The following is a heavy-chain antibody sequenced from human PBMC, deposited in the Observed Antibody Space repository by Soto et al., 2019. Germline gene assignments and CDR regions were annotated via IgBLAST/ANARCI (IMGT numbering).Heavy chain of an antibody. CDR2: VHSHSGST. CDR1: GASITRSSYY. V-gene: IGHV4-39*01. J-gene: IGHJ6*02. Sequence: WETLSLTCSVSGASITRSSYYWAWIRPPPGKGLEWIASVHSHSGSTYYAPSLKGRVLTALDKAKNHFSLNRSSVTAADTAVYYCARPGAAYGLDVWGQGATVTV. CDR3: ARPGAAYGLDV. D-gene: IGHD6-25*01.